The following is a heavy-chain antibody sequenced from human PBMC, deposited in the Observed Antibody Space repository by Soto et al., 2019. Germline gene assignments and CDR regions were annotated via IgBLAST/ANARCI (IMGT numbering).Heavy chain of an antibody. V-gene: IGHV4-38-2*01. J-gene: IGHJ5*02. CDR2: IYHSGST. Sequence: SETLSLTCAVSGYSINSGYYWGWIRQPPGKGLEWIGSIYHSGSTYYNPSLKSRVTISVDTSKNQFSLKLSSVTAADTAVYYCARVSSSLDWFDPWGQGTLVT. CDR1: GYSINSGYY. D-gene: IGHD6-13*01. CDR3: ARVSSSLDWFDP.